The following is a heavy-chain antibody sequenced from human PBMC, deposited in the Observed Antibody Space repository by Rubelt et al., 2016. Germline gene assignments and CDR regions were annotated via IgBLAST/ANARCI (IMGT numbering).Heavy chain of an antibody. Sequence: GKGLEWVALISYDGSNKYFADSVKGRFTISRDKSKNTLYLQMNSLRAEDTAVYYCARDPRIAVSGTGYYDNWGQGTLVTVSS. CDR3: ARDPRIAVSGTGYYDN. CDR2: ISYDGSNK. D-gene: IGHD6-19*01. V-gene: IGHV3-30*04. J-gene: IGHJ4*02.